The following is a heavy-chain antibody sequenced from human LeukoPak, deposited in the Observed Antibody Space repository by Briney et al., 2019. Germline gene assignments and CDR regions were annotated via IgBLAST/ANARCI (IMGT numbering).Heavy chain of an antibody. V-gene: IGHV3-53*01. CDR1: GFTVSSNY. CDR3: GRGRPHPIIDV. Sequence: GGSLRLSCAASGFTVSSNYMSWVRQAPGKGLEWVSVIYTGGSTYYADSVKGRFTISRDNSKNTLYLQMNSLRAEDAAVYYCGRGRPHPIIDVWGKGTTVTVSS. J-gene: IGHJ6*03. D-gene: IGHD6-6*01. CDR2: IYTGGST.